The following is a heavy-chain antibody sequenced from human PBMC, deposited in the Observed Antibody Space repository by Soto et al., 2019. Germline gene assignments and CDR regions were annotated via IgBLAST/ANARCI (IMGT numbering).Heavy chain of an antibody. CDR1: GFTFTSSA. D-gene: IGHD3-3*01. V-gene: IGHV1-58*01. J-gene: IGHJ5*02. CDR3: AREMYYDFWSGTHEPGPLGFDP. Sequence: SVKVSCKASGFTFTSSAVQWVRQARGQRLEWIGWIVVGSGNTNYAQKFQERVTITRDTSTSTAYMELSSLRSGDTAVYYCAREMYYDFWSGTHEPGPLGFDPWGQGTLVTVSS. CDR2: IVVGSGNT.